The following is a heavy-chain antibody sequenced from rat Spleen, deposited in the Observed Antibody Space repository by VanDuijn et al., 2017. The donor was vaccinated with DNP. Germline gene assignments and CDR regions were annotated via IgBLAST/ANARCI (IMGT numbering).Heavy chain of an antibody. J-gene: IGHJ2*01. CDR2: ISYSGST. CDR3: ARITMGMTVFDY. CDR1: DYSITNNY. D-gene: IGHD1-7*01. V-gene: IGHV3-1*01. Sequence: EVQLQESGPGLVKPSQSLSLTCSVTDYSITNNYWGWIRKFPGNKMDWIGYISYSGSTGYNPSLKSRISITNDTSKNQFFLQLNTVTTEDTATYYGARITMGMTVFDYWCQGVMVTVSS.